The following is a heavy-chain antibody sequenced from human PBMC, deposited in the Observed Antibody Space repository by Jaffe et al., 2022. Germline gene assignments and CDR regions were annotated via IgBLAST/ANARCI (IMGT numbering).Heavy chain of an antibody. J-gene: IGHJ3*02. Sequence: QLQLQESGPGLVKPSETLSLTCTVSGGSISSSSYYWGWIRQPPGKGLEWIGSIYYSGSTYYNPSLKSRVTISVDTSKNQFSLKLSSVTAADTAVYYCARHRGYSSSWTPLDAFDIWGQGTMVTVSS. CDR2: IYYSGST. D-gene: IGHD6-13*01. CDR1: GGSISSSSYY. V-gene: IGHV4-39*01. CDR3: ARHRGYSSSWTPLDAFDI.